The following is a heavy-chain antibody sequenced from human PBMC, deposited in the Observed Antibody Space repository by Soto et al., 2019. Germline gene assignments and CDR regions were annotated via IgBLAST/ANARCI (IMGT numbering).Heavy chain of an antibody. D-gene: IGHD3-10*01. V-gene: IGHV6-1*01. CDR2: TYYRSRWYN. J-gene: IGHJ6*02. CDR1: GDSVSSNSAA. Sequence: SQTLSLTCVISGDSVSSNSAAWNWIRQSPSRGLEWLGRTYYRSRWYNDYAVSVRSRITVNADTSKNQFSLHLNSVTPEDTAVYYCAARAPPITYGMDVWGQGTTVTVSS. CDR3: AARAPPITYGMDV.